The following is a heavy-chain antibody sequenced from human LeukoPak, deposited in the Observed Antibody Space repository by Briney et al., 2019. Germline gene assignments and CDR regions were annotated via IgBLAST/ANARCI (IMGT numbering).Heavy chain of an antibody. CDR1: GFTFSSFE. J-gene: IGHJ6*03. CDR2: IQYDGSNE. CDR3: AKDRCSNGIGCYYYYMDV. V-gene: IGHV3-30*02. Sequence: HPGGSLRLSCAASGFTFSSFEMNWVRQAPGKGLEWVAYIQYDGSNEQYADSVKGRFSISRDSSKNILNLQMNSLRAEDTAVYYCAKDRCSNGIGCYYYYMDVWGKGTTVTIYS. D-gene: IGHD2-8*01.